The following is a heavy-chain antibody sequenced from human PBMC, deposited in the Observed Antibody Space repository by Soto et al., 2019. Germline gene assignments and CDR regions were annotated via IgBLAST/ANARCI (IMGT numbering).Heavy chain of an antibody. J-gene: IGHJ6*02. V-gene: IGHV1-18*01. CDR1: GYTFTSYG. Sequence: QVQLVQSGAEVKKPGASVKVSCKASGYTFTSYGISWVRQAPGQGLEWMGWISAYNGNTNYAQKLQGRVTMTTDTSTSTASMELRSLRSDDTAVYYCAGDDILTGYLVDYYYYGMDVWGQGTTVTVSS. CDR3: AGDDILTGYLVDYYYYGMDV. D-gene: IGHD3-9*01. CDR2: ISAYNGNT.